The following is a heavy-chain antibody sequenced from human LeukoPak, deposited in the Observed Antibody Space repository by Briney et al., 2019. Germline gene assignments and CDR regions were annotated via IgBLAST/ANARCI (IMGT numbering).Heavy chain of an antibody. CDR3: ARTYYYDSSGYYSDY. D-gene: IGHD3-22*01. CDR1: GGSFSGYY. J-gene: IGHJ4*02. Sequence: SETLSLTCAVYGGSFSGYYWSWLRQPPGKGLEWIGEINHSGSTNYNPSLKSRVTISVDTSKNQFSLKLSSVIAADTAVYYCARTYYYDSSGYYSDYWGQGTLVTVSS. CDR2: INHSGST. V-gene: IGHV4-34*01.